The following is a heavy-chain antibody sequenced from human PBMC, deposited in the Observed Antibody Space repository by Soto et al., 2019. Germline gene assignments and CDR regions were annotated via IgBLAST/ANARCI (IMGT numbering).Heavy chain of an antibody. D-gene: IGHD1-26*01. CDR1: GFSFSTYE. V-gene: IGHV3-48*03. CDR2: ISKSGIDI. J-gene: IGHJ3*02. CDR3: APRKYGSFNIGAFDI. Sequence: GGSLRLSCAASGFSFSTYEMNWVRQAPGKGLEWVSYISKSGIDIYYADSVKGRFTISRDNANNSLYLQMNSLRAEDTAVYYCAPRKYGSFNIGAFDIWGQGTMVTVSS.